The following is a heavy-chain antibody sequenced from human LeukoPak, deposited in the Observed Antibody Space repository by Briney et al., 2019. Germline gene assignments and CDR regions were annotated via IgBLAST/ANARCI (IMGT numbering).Heavy chain of an antibody. Sequence: PGGSLRLSCAASGFTFSSYGMHWVRQAPGKGLEWVAVISYDGSNKYYADSVKGRFTISRDNSKNTLYLQMNSLRAEDTAVYYCAKAGEDSSGIYYFDYWGQGTLVTVSS. V-gene: IGHV3-30*18. CDR3: AKAGEDSSGIYYFDY. D-gene: IGHD6-19*01. J-gene: IGHJ4*02. CDR2: ISYDGSNK. CDR1: GFTFSSYG.